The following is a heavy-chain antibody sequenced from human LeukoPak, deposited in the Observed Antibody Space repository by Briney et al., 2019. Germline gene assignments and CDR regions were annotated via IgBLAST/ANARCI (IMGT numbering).Heavy chain of an antibody. CDR1: GFTFSAYN. D-gene: IGHD3-10*01. Sequence: GRSLRLSCEASGFTFSAYNLHWVRQAPGKGLEWVAVISNDGNNKYYADSVKGRFTVSRDNSKNTLYLQMNALKPEDTAVFYCATGLLGVSGAFDIWGQGTLVTVSS. CDR3: ATGLLGVSGAFDI. V-gene: IGHV3-30*03. J-gene: IGHJ3*02. CDR2: ISNDGNNK.